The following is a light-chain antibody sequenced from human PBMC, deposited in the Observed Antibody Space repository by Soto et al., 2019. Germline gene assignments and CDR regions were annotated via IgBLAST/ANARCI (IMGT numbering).Light chain of an antibody. CDR2: GAS. Sequence: EIVLTQSPGTLSLSPGERATLSCRASQSVSSSYLAWYQHKHGQAPRLIIYGASDRATGIPDRFSGSGSGTDFTLTISRLEPEDFEVYYCQQYGSSPYTFGQGTKLEIK. J-gene: IGKJ2*01. V-gene: IGKV3-20*01. CDR3: QQYGSSPYT. CDR1: QSVSSSY.